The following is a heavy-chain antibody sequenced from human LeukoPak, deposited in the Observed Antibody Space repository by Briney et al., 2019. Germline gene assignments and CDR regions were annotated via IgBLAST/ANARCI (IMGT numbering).Heavy chain of an antibody. Sequence: ASVKVSRKTSGYPFSASGLTWMRQSPGQRLEWMGWVDANDGDTSYAQNFQGRITMTTDAATRTAYMELRSLRSDDTAVYYCARGGADSNLLDFWGQGTLVTVSS. D-gene: IGHD1-26*01. CDR2: VDANDGDT. V-gene: IGHV1-18*01. CDR1: GYPFSASG. J-gene: IGHJ4*02. CDR3: ARGGADSNLLDF.